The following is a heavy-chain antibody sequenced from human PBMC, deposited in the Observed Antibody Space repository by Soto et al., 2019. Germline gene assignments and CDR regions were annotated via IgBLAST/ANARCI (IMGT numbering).Heavy chain of an antibody. CDR1: GFTFSSYA. CDR2: ISYDGSNK. D-gene: IGHD3-3*01. J-gene: IGHJ4*02. Sequence: QVQLVESGGGVVQPGRSLRLSCAASGFTFSSYAMHWVRQAPGKGLEWVAVISYDGSNKYYADSVKGRFTISRDNSKNTLYLQMNSLRAEDTAVYYCARDRLGVVMYYLDYWGQGTLVTVSS. CDR3: ARDRLGVVMYYLDY. V-gene: IGHV3-30-3*01.